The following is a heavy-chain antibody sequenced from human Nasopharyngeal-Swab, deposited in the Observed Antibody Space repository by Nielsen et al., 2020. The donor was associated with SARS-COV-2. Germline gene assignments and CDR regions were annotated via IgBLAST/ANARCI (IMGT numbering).Heavy chain of an antibody. D-gene: IGHD4-17*01. V-gene: IGHV3-48*03. Sequence: GESLKISCVGSGFTFSRYEMNWVRQVPGKGLEWVSYINSSGSPIYYADSVKGRFTISRDNAKNSLFLQMNSLRAEETAIYYCVRGSYGHYDSWGQGALITVSS. CDR2: INSSGSPI. CDR3: VRGSYGHYDS. CDR1: GFTFSRYE. J-gene: IGHJ5*01.